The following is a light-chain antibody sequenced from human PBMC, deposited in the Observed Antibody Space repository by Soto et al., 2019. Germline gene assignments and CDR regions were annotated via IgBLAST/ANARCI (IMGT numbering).Light chain of an antibody. V-gene: IGKV3-15*01. Sequence: EVVMTQSPDFLSVSPGDTVTLSCRASESVAGDLAWFQQKPGQAPRLLMYATSRRASGIPARFAGSGSGTEFSLTISSVQSEDFAIYYCQQYNKWRTFGQGTKVELK. J-gene: IGKJ1*01. CDR3: QQYNKWRT. CDR2: ATS. CDR1: ESVAGD.